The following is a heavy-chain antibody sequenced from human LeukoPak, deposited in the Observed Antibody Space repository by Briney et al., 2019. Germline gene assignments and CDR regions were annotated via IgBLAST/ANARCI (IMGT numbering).Heavy chain of an antibody. CDR2: ISSNGGST. D-gene: IGHD3-3*01. V-gene: IGHV3-64*01. Sequence: GGSLRLSCAASGFTFSSYAMHWVRQAPGKGLEYVSAISSNGGSTYYANSVKGRFTISRDNSKNTLYLQMGSLRAEDMAVYYCARDRWSSLDYWGQGTLATVSS. CDR3: ARDRWSSLDY. J-gene: IGHJ4*02. CDR1: GFTFSSYA.